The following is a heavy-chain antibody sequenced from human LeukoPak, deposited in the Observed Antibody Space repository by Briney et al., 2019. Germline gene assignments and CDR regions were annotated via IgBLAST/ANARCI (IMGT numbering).Heavy chain of an antibody. V-gene: IGHV1-2*02. D-gene: IGHD1-26*01. CDR1: GYTFTGYY. Sequence: GASVKVSCKASGYTFTGYYMHWVRQAPGQGLEWMGWINPNSGGTNYAQKFQGRVTMTRDTSISTAYMELSRLRSDDTAVYYCARTSIVGATGFDPWGQGTLVTVSP. CDR2: INPNSGGT. J-gene: IGHJ5*02. CDR3: ARTSIVGATGFDP.